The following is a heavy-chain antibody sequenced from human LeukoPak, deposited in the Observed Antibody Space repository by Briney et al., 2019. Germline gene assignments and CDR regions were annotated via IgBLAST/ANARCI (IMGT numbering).Heavy chain of an antibody. D-gene: IGHD5-18*01. CDR1: GGSISSSNW. V-gene: IGHV4-4*02. Sequence: SETLSLTCAVSGGSISSSNWWSWVRQPPGKGLEWIGEINHSGSTNYNPSLKSRVTISVDTSKNQFSLKLSSVTAADTAVYYCARRGYSYGYRFDYWGQGTLVTVSS. CDR2: INHSGST. CDR3: ARRGYSYGYRFDY. J-gene: IGHJ4*02.